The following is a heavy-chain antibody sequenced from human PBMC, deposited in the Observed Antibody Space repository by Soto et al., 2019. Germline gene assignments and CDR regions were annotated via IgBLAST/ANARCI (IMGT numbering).Heavy chain of an antibody. CDR1: GFTFSSYS. Sequence: EVQLVESGGGLVKPGGFLRLSCAASGFTFSSYSMNWVRQAPGKGLEWVSSISSSSSYIYYADSVKGRFTISRDNAKNSLYLQMNSLRAEDTAVYYCARDLFYDTPYDYWGQGTLVTVSS. D-gene: IGHD3-9*01. CDR3: ARDLFYDTPYDY. V-gene: IGHV3-21*01. CDR2: ISSSSSYI. J-gene: IGHJ4*02.